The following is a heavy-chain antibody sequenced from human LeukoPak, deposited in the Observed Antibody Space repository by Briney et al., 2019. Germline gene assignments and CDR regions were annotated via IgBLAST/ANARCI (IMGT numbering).Heavy chain of an antibody. D-gene: IGHD5-12*01. J-gene: IGHJ4*02. CDR2: IYYSGST. V-gene: IGHV4-31*03. CDR3: ARARGEVAIDY. CDR1: GGSISSGDYY. Sequence: SETLSLTCTVSGGSISSGDYYWSWIRQHPGKGLEWIGYIYYSGSTNYNPSLKSRVTISVDTSKNQFSLKLSSVTAADTAVYYCARARGEVAIDYWGQGTLVTVSS.